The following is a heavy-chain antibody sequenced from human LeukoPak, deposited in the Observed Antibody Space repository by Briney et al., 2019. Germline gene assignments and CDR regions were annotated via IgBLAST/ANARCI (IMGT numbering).Heavy chain of an antibody. D-gene: IGHD4-23*01. CDR2: IYYSGST. CDR3: ARDRVVTEGWFDP. V-gene: IGHV4-59*01. CDR1: GGSISSYY. Sequence: KPSETLSLTCTVSGGSISSYYWSWIRQPPGKGLEWIGYIYYSGSTNYNPSLKSRVTISVDTSKNQFSLKLSSVTAADTAVYYCARDRVVTEGWFDPWGQGTLVTVSS. J-gene: IGHJ5*02.